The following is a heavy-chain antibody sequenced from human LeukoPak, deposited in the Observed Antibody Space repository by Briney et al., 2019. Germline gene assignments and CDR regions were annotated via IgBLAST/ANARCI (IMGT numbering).Heavy chain of an antibody. CDR3: ARTREGSLTDAFDI. Sequence: SVKVSCKASGGTFSSYAISWVRQAPGQGLEWMGGIIPIFGTANYAQKFQGRVTITADESTSTAYMDLSSLRSGDTAVYYCARTREGSLTDAFDIWGQGTMVTVSS. V-gene: IGHV1-69*01. J-gene: IGHJ3*02. D-gene: IGHD3-9*01. CDR2: IIPIFGTA. CDR1: GGTFSSYA.